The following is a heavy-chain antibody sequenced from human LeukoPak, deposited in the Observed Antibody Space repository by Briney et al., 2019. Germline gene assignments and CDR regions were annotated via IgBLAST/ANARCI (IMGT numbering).Heavy chain of an antibody. CDR2: IYTSGST. CDR3: ARCLGRGSGSYNYYYYMDV. J-gene: IGHJ6*03. V-gene: IGHV4-59*10. D-gene: IGHD3-10*01. Sequence: SETLSLTCAVYGGSFSDYFWSWIRQPAGKGLEWIGRIYTSGSTNYNPSLKSRVTMSVDTSKNQFSLKLSSVTAADTAVYYCARCLGRGSGSYNYYYYMDVWGKGTTVTVSS. CDR1: GGSFSDYF.